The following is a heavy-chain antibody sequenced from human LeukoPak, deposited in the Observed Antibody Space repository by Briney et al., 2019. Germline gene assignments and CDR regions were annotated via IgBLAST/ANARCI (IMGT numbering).Heavy chain of an antibody. V-gene: IGHV3-30-3*01. D-gene: IGHD2-15*01. J-gene: IGHJ5*02. Sequence: TGGSLRLSCAASGFTFSSYAMHWVCQAPGKGLEWEAVISYDGSNKYYADSVKGRFTISRDNSKNTLYLQMNSLRAEDTAVYYCARDGYCSGGSCAENWFDPWAQGTLVTVSS. CDR1: GFTFSSYA. CDR2: ISYDGSNK. CDR3: ARDGYCSGGSCAENWFDP.